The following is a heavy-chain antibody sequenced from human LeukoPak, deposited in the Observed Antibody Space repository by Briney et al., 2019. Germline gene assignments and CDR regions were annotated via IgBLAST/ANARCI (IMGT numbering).Heavy chain of an antibody. CDR2: ISSSGSTI. J-gene: IGHJ5*02. Sequence: PGGSLGLSCAASGFTFSDYYMSWIRQAPGKGLEWVSYISSSGSTIYYADSVKGRFTISRDNAKNSLYLQMNSLRAEDTAVYYCARHPRSGSYYTDWFDPWGQGTLVTVSS. CDR1: GFTFSDYY. V-gene: IGHV3-11*01. D-gene: IGHD3-10*01. CDR3: ARHPRSGSYYTDWFDP.